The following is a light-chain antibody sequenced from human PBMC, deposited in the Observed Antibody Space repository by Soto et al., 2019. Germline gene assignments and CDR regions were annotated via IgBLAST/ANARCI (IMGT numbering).Light chain of an antibody. Sequence: QSALTQPASVSGSPGQSITISCTGTRSDVGGYNYVSWYQHYPGKAPKLMIYGVSNRPSGVSNRFSGSKSGNTASLTISGLQAEDDADYYCTSYRSSNTVVFGGGTKLTVL. CDR2: GVS. CDR3: TSYRSSNTVV. J-gene: IGLJ2*01. CDR1: RSDVGGYNY. V-gene: IGLV2-14*03.